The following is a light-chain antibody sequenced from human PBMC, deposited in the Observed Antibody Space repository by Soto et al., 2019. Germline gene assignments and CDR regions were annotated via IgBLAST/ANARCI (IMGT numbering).Light chain of an antibody. CDR1: QSVTSN. J-gene: IGKJ5*01. CDR2: GAS. CDR3: QQYNNWPPIT. Sequence: EIVLTQSPGTLSLSPGERATLSCGASQSVTSNYLAWYQQKPGQAPRLLIYGASTRATDMPGTFSGRGSGTEFTLTISSLQSEDFAIYYCQQYNNWPPITFGQGTRLEI. V-gene: IGKV3-15*01.